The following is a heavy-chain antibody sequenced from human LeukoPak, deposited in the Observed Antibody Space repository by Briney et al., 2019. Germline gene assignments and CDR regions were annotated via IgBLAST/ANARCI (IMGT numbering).Heavy chain of an antibody. CDR2: ISSSSSYI. Sequence: GGSLRLSCAASGFTFDDYAMHWVRQAPGKGLEWVSSISSSSSYIYYADSVKGRFTISRDNAKNSLYLQMNSLRAEDTAVYYCARSRRPGIAAAGIDYWGQGTLVTVSS. CDR3: ARSRRPGIAAAGIDY. V-gene: IGHV3-21*01. J-gene: IGHJ4*02. CDR1: GFTFDDYA. D-gene: IGHD6-13*01.